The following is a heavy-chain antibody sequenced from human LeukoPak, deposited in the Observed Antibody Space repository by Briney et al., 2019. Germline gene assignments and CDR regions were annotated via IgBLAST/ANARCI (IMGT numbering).Heavy chain of an antibody. Sequence: GGSLRLSCAASGFTFSAYWMSWVRQAPGKGLEWVANIKQDGSDKYYVDSVKGRFTISRDNAKNSLYLQMNSLRAEETAVYYCERKAVVASYFDYWGQGTPVTASS. D-gene: IGHD4-23*01. J-gene: IGHJ4*02. CDR2: IKQDGSDK. CDR3: ERKAVVASYFDY. CDR1: GFTFSAYW. V-gene: IGHV3-7*03.